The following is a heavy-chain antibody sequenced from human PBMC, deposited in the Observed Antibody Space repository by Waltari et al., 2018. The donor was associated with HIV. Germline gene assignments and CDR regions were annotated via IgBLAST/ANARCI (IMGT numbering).Heavy chain of an antibody. V-gene: IGHV3-30*18. CDR3: AKVIKDPLIAAAGPDYGMDV. CDR1: GFTFSSYG. Sequence: QVQLVESGGGVVQPGRSLRLSCAASGFTFSSYGMHWVRQAPGTGLEWVAVIWYDGSNKYYADSVKGRFTISRDNSKNTLYLQMNSLRAEDTAMYYCAKVIKDPLIAAAGPDYGMDVWGQGTTVTVSS. D-gene: IGHD6-13*01. CDR2: IWYDGSNK. J-gene: IGHJ6*02.